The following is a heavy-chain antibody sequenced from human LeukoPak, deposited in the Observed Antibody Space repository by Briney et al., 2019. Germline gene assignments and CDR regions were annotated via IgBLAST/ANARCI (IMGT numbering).Heavy chain of an antibody. CDR1: GFTFSTYA. Sequence: GGSLRLSCAASGFTFSTYALSWVRQAPGKGLEWVSAISDNGVYIYYADSVKGRFTISRDNFKNTLYLQVNSLRAEDTAVCYCAKSVPGYFGLWGRGTLVTVSS. CDR3: AKSVPGYFGL. V-gene: IGHV3-23*01. CDR2: ISDNGVYI. J-gene: IGHJ2*01.